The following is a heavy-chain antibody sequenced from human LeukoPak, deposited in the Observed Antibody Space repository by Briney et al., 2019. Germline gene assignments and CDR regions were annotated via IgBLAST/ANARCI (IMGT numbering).Heavy chain of an antibody. Sequence: SETLSLTCTVSGGSISSGGCYWSWIRQHPGKGLEWIGYIYYSGSTYYNPSLKSRVTISVDTSKNQFSLKLSSVTAADTAVYYCAREVYDFWSGSQIDGMDVWGQGTTVTVSS. CDR2: IYYSGST. D-gene: IGHD3-3*01. V-gene: IGHV4-31*03. J-gene: IGHJ6*02. CDR3: AREVYDFWSGSQIDGMDV. CDR1: GGSISSGGCY.